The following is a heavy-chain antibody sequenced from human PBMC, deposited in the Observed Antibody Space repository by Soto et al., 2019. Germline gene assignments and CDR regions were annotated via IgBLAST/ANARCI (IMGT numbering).Heavy chain of an antibody. D-gene: IGHD1-26*01. CDR2: ISYDGSNK. V-gene: IGHV3-30-3*01. J-gene: IGHJ4*02. CDR3: ARDIGTAVDY. Sequence: QVQLVESGGGVVQPGRSLRLSCAASGFTFSSYAMHWVRQAPGKGLEWVAVISYDGSNKYYADSVKGRFTISRDNSKNTLYLQMNSLRAEDTAVYYCARDIGTAVDYWGQGTLVTVSS. CDR1: GFTFSSYA.